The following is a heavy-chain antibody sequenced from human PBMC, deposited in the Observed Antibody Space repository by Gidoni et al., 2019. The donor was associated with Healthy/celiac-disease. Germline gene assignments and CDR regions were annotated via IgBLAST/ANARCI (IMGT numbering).Heavy chain of an antibody. CDR1: GGSISSSSYH. CDR2: IYYSGST. CDR3: ARRTTYYYGSGRSYFDY. J-gene: IGHJ4*02. D-gene: IGHD3-10*01. V-gene: IGHV4-39*01. Sequence: QLQLQESAPGLVKPSETLSLTCTVPGGSISSSSYHWGWIRQPPGKGLEWIGSIYYSGSTYYNPSLKGRVTISVDTSKNQFSLKLSSVTAADTAVYYCARRTTYYYGSGRSYFDYWGQGTMVTVSS.